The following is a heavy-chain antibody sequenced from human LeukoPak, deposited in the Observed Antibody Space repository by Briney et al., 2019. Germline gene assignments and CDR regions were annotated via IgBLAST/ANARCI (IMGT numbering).Heavy chain of an antibody. CDR1: GGSISSFY. J-gene: IGHJ5*02. CDR3: ARPLRYLGIVP. Sequence: SETLSLTCTVSGGSISSFYWSWIRQPAGKGLEWIGRIYTSGSTNYNPSLKSRVTISVDTSKNQFSLKLSSVTAADTAVYYCARPLRYLGIVPWGQGTLVTVSS. CDR2: IYTSGST. V-gene: IGHV4-4*07. D-gene: IGHD3-9*01.